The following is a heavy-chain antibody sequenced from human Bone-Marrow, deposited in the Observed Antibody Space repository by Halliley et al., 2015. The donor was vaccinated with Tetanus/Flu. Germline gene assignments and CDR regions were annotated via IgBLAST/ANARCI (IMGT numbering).Heavy chain of an antibody. CDR2: ISDSGTA. V-gene: IGHV3-23*01. J-gene: IGHJ4*02. D-gene: IGHD2-21*02. CDR3: AKGGGAGGDCCPLDN. Sequence: VSDISDSGTAYYADSVEGRFTISRDNSKNTLFLQMNSLRVDDTALYYCAKGGGAGGDCCPLDNWGQGTLVIVSS.